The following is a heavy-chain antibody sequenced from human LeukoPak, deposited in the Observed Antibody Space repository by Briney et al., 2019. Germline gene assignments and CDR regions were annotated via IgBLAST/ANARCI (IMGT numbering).Heavy chain of an antibody. V-gene: IGHV4-4*02. CDR2: VNLQGST. CDR3: AREGGPYRPLDY. Sequence: PSETLSLTCGVSGGSITNTNYWPWVRQPPGKGLEWIGEVNLQGSTNYNPSLMGRVAIAGDTSENHISLQLPSVTAADTAVYYCAREGGPYRPLDYSGQGTLVTVSS. CDR1: GGSITNTNY. J-gene: IGHJ4*02.